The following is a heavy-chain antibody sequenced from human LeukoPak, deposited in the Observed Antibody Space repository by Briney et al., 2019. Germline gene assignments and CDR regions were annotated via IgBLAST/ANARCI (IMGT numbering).Heavy chain of an antibody. D-gene: IGHD2-2*02. Sequence: GWALRLSCPASGFTFSNYAMSWVRQAPAKGLEWVSTISGTGGNTYYADSVEGRFTISKNISQRTLYLQINSLRAEHTAIYYCAKQGAYTTPDHSDYWGQGTLVTVSS. V-gene: IGHV3-23*01. J-gene: IGHJ4*02. CDR3: AKQGAYTTPDHSDY. CDR1: GFTFSNYA. CDR2: ISGTGGNT.